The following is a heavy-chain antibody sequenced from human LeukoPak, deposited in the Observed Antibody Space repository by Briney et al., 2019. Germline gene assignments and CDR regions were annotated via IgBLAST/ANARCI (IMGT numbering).Heavy chain of an antibody. Sequence: SVKVSCKASGGTFSSYAINWVRQAPGQGLEWMGGIIPIFGIANYAQKFQGRVTITAVESMSTAYMELSSLRSEDTAVYYCARGWLAETTVVTPYNYWGQGTLVTVSS. J-gene: IGHJ4*02. V-gene: IGHV1-69*13. CDR3: ARGWLAETTVVTPYNY. CDR2: IIPIFGIA. CDR1: GGTFSSYA. D-gene: IGHD4-23*01.